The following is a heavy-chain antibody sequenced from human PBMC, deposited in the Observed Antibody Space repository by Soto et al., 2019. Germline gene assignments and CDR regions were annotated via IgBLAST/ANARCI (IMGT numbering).Heavy chain of an antibody. V-gene: IGHV3-21*01. Sequence: GGSLRLSCTGSGFPFSAYNINWVRQAPGKGLEWVSSITVGSSHIYQPNSMKGRFTISRDDAKNSVYLQIDSLRDEDTALYYCSRSPEVGVRGAYWGQGALVTVSS. J-gene: IGHJ4*02. CDR2: ITVGSSHI. CDR1: GFPFSAYN. D-gene: IGHD3-16*01. CDR3: SRSPEVGVRGAY.